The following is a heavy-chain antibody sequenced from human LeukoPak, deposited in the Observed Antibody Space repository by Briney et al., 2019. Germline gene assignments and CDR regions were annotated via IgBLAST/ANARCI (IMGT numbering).Heavy chain of an antibody. D-gene: IGHD3-22*01. CDR2: IIPIFGTA. CDR1: GGTFSSYA. J-gene: IGHJ5*02. CDR3: AREDYDSSGYYRGGYNWFDP. V-gene: IGHV1-69*13. Sequence: ASVKVSCKASGGTFSSYAISWVRQAPGQGLEWMGGIIPIFGTANYAQKFQGRVTITADESTSTAYMELSSLRSDDTAVYYCAREDYDSSGYYRGGYNWFDPWGQGTLVTVSS.